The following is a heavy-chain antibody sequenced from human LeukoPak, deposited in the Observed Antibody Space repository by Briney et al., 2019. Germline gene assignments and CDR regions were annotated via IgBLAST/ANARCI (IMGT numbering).Heavy chain of an antibody. CDR2: IYRDDTT. CDR1: GFIVSSNY. J-gene: IGHJ3*02. CDR3: TKDAWSRNGIYDPFDI. Sequence: PGGSLRLSCAASGFIVSSNYMSWVRQAPGKGLEWVSVIYRDDTTYYADSVKGRFTISRDNSKNTLYLQMSSVRAEDTAVYYCTKDAWSRNGIYDPFDIWGQGTMVTVSS. V-gene: IGHV3-53*01. D-gene: IGHD2-8*01.